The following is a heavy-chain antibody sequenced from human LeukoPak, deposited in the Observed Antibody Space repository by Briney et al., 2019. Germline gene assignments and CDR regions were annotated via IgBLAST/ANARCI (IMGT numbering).Heavy chain of an antibody. CDR1: GGSISSSSYY. D-gene: IGHD3/OR15-3a*01. Sequence: SETLSLTCTVSGGSISSSSYYWGWIRQPPGKGLEWIGYIYYSGSTNYNPSLKSRVTISVDTSKNQFSLKLSSVTAADTAVYFCARGGGLGFYYYYMDVWGKGTTVTISS. CDR3: ARGGGLGFYYYYMDV. V-gene: IGHV4-61*05. J-gene: IGHJ6*03. CDR2: IYYSGST.